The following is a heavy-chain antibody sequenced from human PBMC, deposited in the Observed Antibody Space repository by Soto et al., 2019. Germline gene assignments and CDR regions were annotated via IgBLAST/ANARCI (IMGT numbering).Heavy chain of an antibody. CDR2: IYYSGSS. CDR3: ARRYGSSFDY. Sequence: SDTLSLTCTVSGGSISSYYWSWIRQPPGKGLEWIGCIYYSGSSNYNPSLKSRVTISVDTSKNQFSLKLSSVTAADTAVYYCARRYGSSFDYWGQGTLVTVS. J-gene: IGHJ4*02. D-gene: IGHD6-13*01. CDR1: GGSISSYY. V-gene: IGHV4-59*01.